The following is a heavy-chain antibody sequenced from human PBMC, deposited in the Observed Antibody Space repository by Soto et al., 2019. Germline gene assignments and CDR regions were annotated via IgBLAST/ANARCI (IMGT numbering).Heavy chain of an antibody. CDR2: ISGSGGST. CDR1: GFTFSSYA. J-gene: IGHJ6*03. CDR3: AKSSRRTMVRGVYYYYYYMDV. D-gene: IGHD3-10*01. Sequence: GGSLRLSCAASGFTFSSYAMSWVRQAPGKGLEWVSAISGSGGSTYYADSVKGRFTISRDNSKNTLYLQMNSLRAEDTAVYYCAKSSRRTMVRGVYYYYYYMDVWGKGTTVTVSS. V-gene: IGHV3-23*01.